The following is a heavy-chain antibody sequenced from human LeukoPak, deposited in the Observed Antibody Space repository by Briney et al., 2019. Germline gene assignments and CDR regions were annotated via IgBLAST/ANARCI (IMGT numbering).Heavy chain of an antibody. CDR3: AREILGGFNPGAY. V-gene: IGHV4-4*02. D-gene: IGHD1-14*01. J-gene: IGHJ4*02. Sequence: SETLSLTCTVSLDSTTSNFWSWVRQPPGKGLECIWEIHRSGSPNYNPSLQSRVTISIDRSRNQIVLELSSVTAADTAVYYCAREILGGFNPGAYWGQGILVTVSS. CDR1: LDSTTSNF. CDR2: IHRSGSP.